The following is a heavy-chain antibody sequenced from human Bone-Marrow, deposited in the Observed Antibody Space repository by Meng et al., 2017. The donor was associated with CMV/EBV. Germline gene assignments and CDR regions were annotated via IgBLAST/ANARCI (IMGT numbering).Heavy chain of an antibody. D-gene: IGHD6-13*01. CDR3: ATPHSSSWYYIDY. CDR2: INPNSGGT. V-gene: IGHV1-2*02. Sequence: ASVKVSCKASGYNFTGYYMHWVRQAPGQGLEWMGWINPNSGGTNYAQKFQGRVTMTRDTSIGTAYMELSRLRSDDTAVYYCATPHSSSWYYIDYWGQGTLVTVSS. J-gene: IGHJ4*02. CDR1: GYNFTGYY.